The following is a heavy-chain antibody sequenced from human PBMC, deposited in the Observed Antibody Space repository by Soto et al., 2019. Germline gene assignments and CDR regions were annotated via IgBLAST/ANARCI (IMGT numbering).Heavy chain of an antibody. CDR1: GASVSSNSAG. J-gene: IGHJ6*03. V-gene: IGHV6-1*01. D-gene: IGHD1-1*01. Sequence: PSQTLSLTCDISGASVSSNSAGWNWIRQTPSRGLEWLGRTYYKSKWYYTYAASVKSRITVSPDTSKNQFSLQLTSVTPEDTAVYYCARGSWDDVSGHYYMDVWDKGTTVTVSS. CDR3: ARGSWDDVSGHYYMDV. CDR2: TYYKSKWYY.